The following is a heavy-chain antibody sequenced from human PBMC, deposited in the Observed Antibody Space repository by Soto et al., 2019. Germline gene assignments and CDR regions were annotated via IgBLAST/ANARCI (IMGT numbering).Heavy chain of an antibody. D-gene: IGHD2-21*02. CDR3: ATTKYCGGDCYSTFDY. CDR1: GFTFSSYA. Sequence: PGGSLRLSCAASGFTFSSYAMSWVRQAPGKGLEWVSAISGSGGSTYYADSVKGRFTISRDNSKNTLYLQMNSLRAEDTAVYYCATTKYCGGDCYSTFDYWGQGTLVTVSS. CDR2: ISGSGGST. V-gene: IGHV3-23*01. J-gene: IGHJ4*02.